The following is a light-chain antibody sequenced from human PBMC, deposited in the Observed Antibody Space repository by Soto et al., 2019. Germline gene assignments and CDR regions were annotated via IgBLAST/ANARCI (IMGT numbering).Light chain of an antibody. CDR1: QSVSAW. CDR2: DAS. CDR3: QQYSSYSLT. Sequence: DIQMTQSPSTLSASVGDRVTISCRASQSVSAWLAWYQQKPGKAPKLLISDASSLKSGVPSRFSGSGYGTEFTLTISSLQPEDLATYYCQQYSSYSLTFGGGTKVEIK. J-gene: IGKJ4*01. V-gene: IGKV1-5*01.